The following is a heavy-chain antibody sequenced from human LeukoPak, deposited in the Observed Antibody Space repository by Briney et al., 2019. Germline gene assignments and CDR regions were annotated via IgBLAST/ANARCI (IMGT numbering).Heavy chain of an antibody. V-gene: IGHV4-39*07. J-gene: IGHJ6*03. D-gene: IGHD3-10*01. CDR1: GGSISSSNYY. CDR2: IYYSGST. CDR3: TREGPDGSGSYYPAYYYYMDV. Sequence: SETLSLTCTVSGGSISSSNYYWGWIRQPPGKGLEWIGSIYYSGSTYYSPSLKSRVTISVDTSKNQFSLKLSSVTAADTAVYYCTREGPDGSGSYYPAYYYYMDVWGKGTTVTISS.